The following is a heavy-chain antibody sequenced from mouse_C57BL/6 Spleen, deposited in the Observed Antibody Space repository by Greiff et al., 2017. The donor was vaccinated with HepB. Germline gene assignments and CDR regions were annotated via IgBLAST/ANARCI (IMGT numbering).Heavy chain of an antibody. J-gene: IGHJ2*01. CDR2: IYPGDGDT. D-gene: IGHD3-2*02. V-gene: IGHV1-80*01. CDR1: GYAFRSYW. Sequence: VQLQQSGAELVKPGASVKISCKASGYAFRSYWMNWVKQRPGKGLEWIGQIYPGDGDTNYNGKFKGKATLTADKSSSTAYMQLSSLTSEDSAVYFCARDRQLRLGGYFDYWGQGTTLTVSS. CDR3: ARDRQLRLGGYFDY.